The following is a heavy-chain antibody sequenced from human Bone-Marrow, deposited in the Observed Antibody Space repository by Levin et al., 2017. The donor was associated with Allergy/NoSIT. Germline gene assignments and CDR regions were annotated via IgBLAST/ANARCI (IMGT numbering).Heavy chain of an antibody. Sequence: KAGESLKISCKVSGYSFSSHTMQWVRQAPGQRLEWMGWINGGNGDTKYSQRFQGRVTITRETSATTVYMELSSLRSEDTAVYYCAIGWVLYWGQGTLVTVSS. CDR1: GYSFSSHT. J-gene: IGHJ4*02. CDR3: AIGWVLY. CDR2: INGGNGDT. V-gene: IGHV1-3*01. D-gene: IGHD1-26*01.